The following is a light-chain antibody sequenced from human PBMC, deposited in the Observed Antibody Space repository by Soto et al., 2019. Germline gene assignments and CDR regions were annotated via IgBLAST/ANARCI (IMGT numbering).Light chain of an antibody. Sequence: QSVLTQPASVSGSPGQSITISCTGTSSDVGSYNFVSWYQHHAGTAPKLIIYQVTNRPSGVSDRFSASKSGDTASLTISGLQAEDEAIYYCSSYTGFSTDILVGGGTKLTVL. CDR2: QVT. V-gene: IGLV2-14*01. J-gene: IGLJ2*01. CDR1: SSDVGSYNF. CDR3: SSYTGFSTDIL.